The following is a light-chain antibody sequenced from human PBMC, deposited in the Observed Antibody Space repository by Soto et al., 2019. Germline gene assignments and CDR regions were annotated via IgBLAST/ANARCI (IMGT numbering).Light chain of an antibody. V-gene: IGLV3-21*02. Sequence: SYELTQPPSVSVAPGQTARITCGGNNIGIKSVHWYQQRPGQAPVLVVHDDGVRPSGIPERFSGANSGNTATLTITRVEAGDEADYYCQVWDSSGDHPLFGGGTQLTVL. CDR2: DDG. CDR3: QVWDSSGDHPL. J-gene: IGLJ3*02. CDR1: NIGIKS.